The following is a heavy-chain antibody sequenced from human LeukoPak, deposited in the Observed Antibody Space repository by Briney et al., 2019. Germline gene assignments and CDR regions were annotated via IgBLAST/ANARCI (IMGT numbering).Heavy chain of an antibody. CDR1: GGSISSGGYY. V-gene: IGHV4-39*01. D-gene: IGHD6-6*01. CDR2: INHSGNT. J-gene: IGHJ3*02. CDR3: ARHGLVAARHAFDI. Sequence: SQTLSLTCTVSGGSISSGGYYWSCIRQPPGKGLEWIGEINHSGNTNYNPSLKSRITISADTSKDQFTLKLSSVTAADTALYYCARHGLVAARHAFDIWGQGTMVTVSS.